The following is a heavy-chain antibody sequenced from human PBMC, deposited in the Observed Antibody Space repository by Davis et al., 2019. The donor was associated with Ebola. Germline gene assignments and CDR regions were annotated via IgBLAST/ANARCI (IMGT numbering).Heavy chain of an antibody. CDR3: SRLNYGLDV. D-gene: IGHD2-8*01. CDR2: IRYDGSNK. J-gene: IGHJ6*04. Sequence: GESLKISCAASGFTFSSYGMHWVRQAPGKGLEWVAFIRYDGSNKYYADSVKGRFTISRDNSKNTLYLQMNSLETEDTAIYYCSRLNYGLDVWGKGTTVTVSS. V-gene: IGHV3-30*02. CDR1: GFTFSSYG.